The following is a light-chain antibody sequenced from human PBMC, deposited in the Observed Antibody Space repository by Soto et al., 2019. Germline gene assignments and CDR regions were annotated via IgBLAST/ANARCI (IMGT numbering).Light chain of an antibody. CDR2: AAS. J-gene: IGKJ1*01. Sequence: IQMTQSPSSLSSSVGDRVTISCRASQGIRNYLGWLQQKPGKAPKLLIYAASSLQSGVPSRFSGSGSGTDFTLTISSLQPEDFASYYCLQDYNYPRTFGQGTKVDIK. CDR3: LQDYNYPRT. CDR1: QGIRNY. V-gene: IGKV1-6*01.